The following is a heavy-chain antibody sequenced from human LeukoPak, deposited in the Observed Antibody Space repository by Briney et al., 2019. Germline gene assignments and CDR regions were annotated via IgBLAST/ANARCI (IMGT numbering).Heavy chain of an antibody. CDR3: ARANYYDSSGYLIQGYYYMDV. CDR2: INTNTGNP. CDR1: GYTFTSYA. V-gene: IGHV7-4-1*02. J-gene: IGHJ6*03. D-gene: IGHD3-22*01. Sequence: ASVKVSCKASGYTFTSYAMNWVRQAPGQGLEWMGWINTNTGNPTYAQGFTGRFVFSLDTSVSTAYLQISSLKAEDTAVYYCARANYYDSSGYLIQGYYYMDVWGKGTTVTVSS.